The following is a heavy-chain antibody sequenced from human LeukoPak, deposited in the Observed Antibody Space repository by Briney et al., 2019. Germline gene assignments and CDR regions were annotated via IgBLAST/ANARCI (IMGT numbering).Heavy chain of an antibody. CDR3: ARVQASYTSGWYGDY. J-gene: IGHJ4*02. CDR2: IYSGGST. D-gene: IGHD6-19*01. Sequence: GGSLRLSCAASGFTVSSNYMSWVRQAPGKGLEWVSVIYSGGSTYYADSVKGRFTIFRDNSKNTLYLQMNSLRAEDTAVYYCARVQASYTSGWYGDYWGQGTLVTVSS. CDR1: GFTVSSNY. V-gene: IGHV3-53*01.